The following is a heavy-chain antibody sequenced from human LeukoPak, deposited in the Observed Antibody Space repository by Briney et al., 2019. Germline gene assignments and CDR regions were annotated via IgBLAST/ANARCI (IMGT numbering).Heavy chain of an antibody. CDR2: INHSGST. Sequence: SETLSLTCAVYGGSFSGYYWSWIRQPPGKGLEWIGEINHSGSTNYNPSLKSRVTISVDTSKYQFSLKLSSVTAADTAVYYCASLGYCSSTSCFPFDYWGQGTLVTVSS. D-gene: IGHD2-2*01. V-gene: IGHV4-34*01. J-gene: IGHJ4*02. CDR1: GGSFSGYY. CDR3: ASLGYCSSTSCFPFDY.